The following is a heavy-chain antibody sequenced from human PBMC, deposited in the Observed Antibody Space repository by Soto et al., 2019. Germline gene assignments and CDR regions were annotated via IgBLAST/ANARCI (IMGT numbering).Heavy chain of an antibody. V-gene: IGHV4-34*01. J-gene: IGHJ4*02. CDR2: GSHSGYT. CDR3: AKGGRLRSPFGL. Sequence: SETLSFTCAVYGESFSDNHWRWIRQPPGKGLEWIGEGSHSGYTVYNPSLKSRVTISLGTSNNQFSLKLISATAADTAVYFCAKGGRLRSPFGLWGQGTLVTVSS. CDR1: GESFSDNH. D-gene: IGHD4-17*01.